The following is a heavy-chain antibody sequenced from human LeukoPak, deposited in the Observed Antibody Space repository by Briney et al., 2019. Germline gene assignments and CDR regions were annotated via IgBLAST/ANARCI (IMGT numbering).Heavy chain of an antibody. CDR2: ISYDGSNK. Sequence: GRSLRLSCAASGFTFSSYAMHWVRQAPGKGLEWGAVISYDGSNKYYADSVKGRFTISRDNSKNTLYLQMNSLRAEDTAVYYCARDPIDGDFWSGYYAYFDYWGQGTLVTVSS. CDR1: GFTFSSYA. J-gene: IGHJ4*02. D-gene: IGHD3-3*01. CDR3: ARDPIDGDFWSGYYAYFDY. V-gene: IGHV3-30-3*01.